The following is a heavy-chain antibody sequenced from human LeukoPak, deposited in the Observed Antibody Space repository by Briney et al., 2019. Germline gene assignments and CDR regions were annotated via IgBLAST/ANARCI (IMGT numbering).Heavy chain of an antibody. V-gene: IGHV3-64D*06. CDR1: GFTFSSSA. J-gene: IGHJ4*02. CDR2: IVSNGGST. Sequence: PGGSLRLSCSASGFTFSSSAMHWVRQAPGKGLEYVSAIVSNGGSTYYADSVKGRFTISRDNPKNTLYLQMSSLRAEDTAVYYCVKPSGYSGYGYFFDYWGQGTLVTVSS. CDR3: VKPSGYSGYGYFFDY. D-gene: IGHD5-12*01.